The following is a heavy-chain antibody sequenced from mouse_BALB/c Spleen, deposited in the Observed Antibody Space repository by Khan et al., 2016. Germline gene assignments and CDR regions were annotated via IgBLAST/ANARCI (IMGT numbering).Heavy chain of an antibody. V-gene: IGHV1S137*01. CDR2: ITTYNGNA. J-gene: IGHJ4*01. D-gene: IGHD2-10*01. Sequence: VQLQESGPEVVRPGVSVKISCKGSGYTFTDYAMHWVKQSHTKSLEWIGLITTYNGNANYNQKFKGKATMTVDKSSSTAYMELARLTSEDSAIYYCASAGASFYGYYYAMDYWGQGTSVTVSS. CDR1: GYTFTDYA. CDR3: ASAGASFYGYYYAMDY.